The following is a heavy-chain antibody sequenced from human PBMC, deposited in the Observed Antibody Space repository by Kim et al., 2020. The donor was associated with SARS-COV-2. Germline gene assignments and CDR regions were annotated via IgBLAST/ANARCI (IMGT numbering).Heavy chain of an antibody. CDR1: GGSFSGYY. CDR3: ARARDSSKYSGGWHSFYYFDY. D-gene: IGHD6-19*01. J-gene: IGHJ4*02. V-gene: IGHV4-34*01. Sequence: SETLSLTCVVYGGSFSGYYWSWIRQPPGKGLEWIGEINHSGSTNYNPSLKSRVTISVDTSKNQFSLKLSSVTAADTAVYYCARARDSSKYSGGWHSFYYFDYWGQGTLVTVSS. CDR2: INHSGST.